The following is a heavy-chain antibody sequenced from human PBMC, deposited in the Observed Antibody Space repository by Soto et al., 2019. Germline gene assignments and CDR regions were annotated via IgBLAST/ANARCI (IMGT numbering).Heavy chain of an antibody. CDR2: ISGSGGST. D-gene: IGHD3-3*01. CDR3: AKGELRITIFGVATDYYYMDV. V-gene: IGHV3-23*01. CDR1: GFTFSSYA. Sequence: GGSLRLSCAASGFTFSSYAMSWVRQAPGKGLEWVSAISGSGGSTYYADSVKGRFTISRENSKNTLFLQMNSLRAEDTAVYYCAKGELRITIFGVATDYYYMDVWGKGTTVTVSS. J-gene: IGHJ6*03.